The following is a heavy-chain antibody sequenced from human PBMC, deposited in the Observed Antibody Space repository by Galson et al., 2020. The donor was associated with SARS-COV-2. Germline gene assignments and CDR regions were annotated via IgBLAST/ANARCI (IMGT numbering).Heavy chain of an antibody. D-gene: IGHD3-9*01. CDR3: ARGLDWFDY. J-gene: IGHJ4*02. CDR1: GGSFSGYY. Sequence: SETLSLTCAVYGGSFSGYYWSWIRQPPGKGLEWIGYIYYSGSTNYNPSLKSRVTISVDTSKNQFSLKLSSVTAADTAVYYCARGLDWFDYWGQGTLVTVSS. CDR2: IYYSGST. V-gene: IGHV4-59*01.